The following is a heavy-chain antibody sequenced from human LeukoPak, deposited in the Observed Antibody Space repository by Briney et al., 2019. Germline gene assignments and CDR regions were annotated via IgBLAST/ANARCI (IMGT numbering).Heavy chain of an antibody. Sequence: PSETLSLTCAVYGGSFSGYYCSCIRDPRGEGRGWIGEISNSGSNNYNPTLKSRVTISVDTSKNQFSLKLSSVTAADTAVYHCARGGYSYGYPYYYYMDVWGKGTTVTVSS. J-gene: IGHJ6*03. CDR1: GGSFSGYY. CDR3: ARGGYSYGYPYYYYMDV. CDR2: ISNSGSN. D-gene: IGHD5-18*01. V-gene: IGHV4-34*01.